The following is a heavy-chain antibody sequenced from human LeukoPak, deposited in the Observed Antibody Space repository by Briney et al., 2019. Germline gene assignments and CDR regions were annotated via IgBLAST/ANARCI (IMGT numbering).Heavy chain of an antibody. Sequence: ASVMVSCKASGHTFTGYYMHWVRQAPGQGLEWMGWINPNSGGTNYAQKFQGRVTMTRDTSISTAYMELSRLRSDDTAVYYCARDSVSSSYGYSYWGQGTLVTVSA. CDR3: ARDSVSSSYGYSY. J-gene: IGHJ4*02. CDR1: GHTFTGYY. CDR2: INPNSGGT. D-gene: IGHD5-18*01. V-gene: IGHV1-2*02.